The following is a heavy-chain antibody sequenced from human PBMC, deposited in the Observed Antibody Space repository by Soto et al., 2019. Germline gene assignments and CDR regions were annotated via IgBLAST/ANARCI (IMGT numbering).Heavy chain of an antibody. V-gene: IGHV1-69*01. Sequence: QVQLVQSGAEVKKPGSSVKVSCKASGGTFSSYGISWVRQAPGQGLEWMGGIIPIFGTANYAQKFQGRVTITADESTSTAYMELSSLRSEDTAVYYCANLATYSDSSGYYFNWFDPWGQGTLVTVSS. CDR2: IIPIFGTA. CDR1: GGTFSSYG. CDR3: ANLATYSDSSGYYFNWFDP. D-gene: IGHD3-22*01. J-gene: IGHJ5*02.